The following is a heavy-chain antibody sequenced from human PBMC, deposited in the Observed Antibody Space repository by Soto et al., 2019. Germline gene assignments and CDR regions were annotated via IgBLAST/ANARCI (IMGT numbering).Heavy chain of an antibody. Sequence: GGSLRLSCAASGFTFSSYGMHWVRQAPGKGLEWVAVISYDGSNKYYADSVKGRFTISRDNSKNTLYLQMNSLRAEDTAVYYCAKVKCDILTGYPIDYWGQGTLVTVSS. CDR2: ISYDGSNK. J-gene: IGHJ4*02. D-gene: IGHD3-9*01. CDR1: GFTFSSYG. CDR3: AKVKCDILTGYPIDY. V-gene: IGHV3-30*18.